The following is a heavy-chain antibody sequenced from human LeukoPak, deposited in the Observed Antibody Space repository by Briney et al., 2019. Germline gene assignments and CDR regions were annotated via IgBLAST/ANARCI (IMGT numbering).Heavy chain of an antibody. CDR3: ARERKNVLRFLEWLIDY. Sequence: SETLSLTCTVSAGSISNYYWSWIRQPPGKGLEWIGYISYSGSTNYNPSLKSRVTMSVDTSKNQFSLKLSSVTAADTAVYYCARERKNVLRFLEWLIDYWGQGTLVTVSS. CDR2: ISYSGST. V-gene: IGHV4-59*12. CDR1: AGSISNYY. D-gene: IGHD3-3*01. J-gene: IGHJ4*02.